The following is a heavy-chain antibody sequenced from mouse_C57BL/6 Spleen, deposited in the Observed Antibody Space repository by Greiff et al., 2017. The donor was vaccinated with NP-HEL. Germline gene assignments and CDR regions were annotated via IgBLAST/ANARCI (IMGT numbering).Heavy chain of an antibody. D-gene: IGHD1-1*01. CDR1: GFTFSDYG. CDR2: ISNLAYSI. CDR3: ARLYGSSPYYAMDY. V-gene: IGHV5-15*01. J-gene: IGHJ4*01. Sequence: EVKLVESGGGLVQPGGSLKLSCAASGFTFSDYGMAWVRQAPRKGPEWVAFISNLAYSIYYADTVTGRFTISRENAKNTLYLEMSSLRSEDTAMYYCARLYGSSPYYAMDYWGQGTSVTVSS.